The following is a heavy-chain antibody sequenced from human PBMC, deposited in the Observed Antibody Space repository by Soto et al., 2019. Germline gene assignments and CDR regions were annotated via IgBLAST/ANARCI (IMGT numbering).Heavy chain of an antibody. CDR3: ARGGGVGVAGSAAFDM. CDR1: GYPVTAYY. D-gene: IGHD3-3*01. Sequence: QLHLVQSGAVVKKPGASVTVSCSASGYPVTAYYMHWVRQAPGRGLEWMGGINPATGAAKYTQTWAGWVTMPRDSSTSTVFSELRGLPSEDTAVFYCARGGGVGVAGSAAFDMWGQGTLVTVSS. V-gene: IGHV1-2*04. J-gene: IGHJ3*02. CDR2: INPATGAA.